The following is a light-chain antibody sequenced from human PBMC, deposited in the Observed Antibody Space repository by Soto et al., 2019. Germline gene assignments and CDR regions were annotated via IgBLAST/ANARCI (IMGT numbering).Light chain of an antibody. Sequence: DIQMTQSPSSLSASVGDRVTITCQASQDISDYLNWYQQKPGKAPKLLIYDASSLETGVPSRFSGSGSGTDFTLTISSLQPEDIATCYCQQNDSLPVTFGQGTRLE. V-gene: IGKV1-33*01. CDR1: QDISDY. CDR2: DAS. CDR3: QQNDSLPVT. J-gene: IGKJ5*01.